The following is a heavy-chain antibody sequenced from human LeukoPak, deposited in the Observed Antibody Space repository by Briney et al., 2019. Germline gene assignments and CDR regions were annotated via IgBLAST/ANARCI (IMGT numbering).Heavy chain of an antibody. J-gene: IGHJ3*02. D-gene: IGHD2-21*02. CDR3: ARESEGCGGDCYDAFDI. CDR2: IYYSGST. Sequence: SETLSLTCTVSGVSISSYYWSWIRQPPGKGLEWIGYIYYSGSTNYNPSLKSRVTISVDTSKNQFSLKLSSVTAADTAVYYCARESEGCGGDCYDAFDIWGQGTMVTVSS. CDR1: GVSISSYY. V-gene: IGHV4-59*01.